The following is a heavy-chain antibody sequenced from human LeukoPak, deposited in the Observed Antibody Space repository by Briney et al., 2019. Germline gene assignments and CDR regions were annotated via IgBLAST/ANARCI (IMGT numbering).Heavy chain of an antibody. V-gene: IGHV3-74*01. CDR2: INTDGSST. J-gene: IGHJ4*02. CDR3: ARGYSSSYRIDY. CDR1: GFTYSNYW. Sequence: PGGSLRLSCASCGFTYSNYWLHWVRQAPGKGLVWVSRINTDGSSTTYADSVKGRFTISRNNAKNTLYLQMNSLSAEDTAVYYCARGYSSSYRIDYWGQGTLVTVSS. D-gene: IGHD6-6*01.